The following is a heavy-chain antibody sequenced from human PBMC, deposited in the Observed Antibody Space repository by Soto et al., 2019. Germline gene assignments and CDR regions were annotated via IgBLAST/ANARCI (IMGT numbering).Heavy chain of an antibody. Sequence: PSETLSLTCTVSGDSISSNNYYWAWIRQPPGKGLEWIGSVSYSGTTYNNPSLKSRVTISVDTSKNQFSLKLSSVTAADTALFYCASQNRETYFNLFDFWGQGTLVTVSS. J-gene: IGHJ4*02. D-gene: IGHD1-26*01. CDR2: VSYSGTT. CDR1: GDSISSNNYY. V-gene: IGHV4-39*01. CDR3: ASQNRETYFNLFDF.